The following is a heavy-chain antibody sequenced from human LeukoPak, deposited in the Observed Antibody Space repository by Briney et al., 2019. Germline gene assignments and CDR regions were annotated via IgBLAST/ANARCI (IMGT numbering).Heavy chain of an antibody. V-gene: IGHV3-33*03. CDR1: GFTFSIYG. J-gene: IGHJ4*02. Sequence: GRSLRLSCAASGFTFSIYGMHCVRQAPGKGVEWVAVIWYDGSNKYYADSVKGRFTISRDNAKNSLYLQMNSLRVEDTAVYYCAKGSSGWYPMISFDHWGQGTLVTVSS. CDR2: IWYDGSNK. D-gene: IGHD6-19*01. CDR3: AKGSSGWYPMISFDH.